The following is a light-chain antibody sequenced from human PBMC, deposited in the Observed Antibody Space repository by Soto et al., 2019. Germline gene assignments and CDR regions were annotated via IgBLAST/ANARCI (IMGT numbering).Light chain of an antibody. CDR3: GTWDSSLSTSV. J-gene: IGLJ1*01. CDR2: DNN. CDR1: RSNIGNNY. V-gene: IGLV1-51*01. Sequence: QSVLTQPPSVSAPPGQTVTISCSGRRSNIGNNYVSWYQQVPGTAPKLLIYDNNKRPSVIPDRFSGSRSGTSATLGITGLQTGDEADYYCGTWDSSLSTSVFGTGTKLTVL.